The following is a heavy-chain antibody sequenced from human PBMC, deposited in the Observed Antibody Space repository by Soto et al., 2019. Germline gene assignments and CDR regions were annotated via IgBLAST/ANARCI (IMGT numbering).Heavy chain of an antibody. CDR1: GYTFTGYY. CDR2: INPNSGGT. Sequence: GASVKVSCKASGYTFTGYYMPWVRQGPGQGVEWVGWINPNSGGTNYAQKFQGWVTMTRDTSISTAYMELSRLRSDDTAVYYCARGYYYYYGMDVWGQGTTVTVSS. J-gene: IGHJ6*02. V-gene: IGHV1-2*04. CDR3: ARGYYYYYGMDV.